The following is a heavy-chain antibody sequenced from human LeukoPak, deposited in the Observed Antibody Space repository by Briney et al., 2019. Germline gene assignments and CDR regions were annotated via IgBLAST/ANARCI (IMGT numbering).Heavy chain of an antibody. V-gene: IGHV3-48*03. CDR2: ISSSGSTI. CDR3: ATGLLLFGVGAFDI. Sequence: AGGSLRLSCAASGFTFSSYEMNWVRQAPGKGLEWGSYISSSGSTIYYADSVKGRFTISRDNAKNSLYLQMNSLRAEDTAVYYCATGLLLFGVGAFDIWGQGTMVTVSS. CDR1: GFTFSSYE. J-gene: IGHJ3*02. D-gene: IGHD3-22*01.